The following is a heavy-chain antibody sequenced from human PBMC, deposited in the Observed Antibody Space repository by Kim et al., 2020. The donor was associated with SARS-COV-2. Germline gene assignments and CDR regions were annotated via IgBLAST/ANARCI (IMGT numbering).Heavy chain of an antibody. J-gene: IGHJ4*02. Sequence: KSRVTIAVDTSKNQFSLKLSSVTAADTAVYYCARQVGGFYYDSSGYYFDYWGQGTLVTVSP. D-gene: IGHD3-22*01. CDR3: ARQVGGFYYDSSGYYFDY. V-gene: IGHV4-59*08.